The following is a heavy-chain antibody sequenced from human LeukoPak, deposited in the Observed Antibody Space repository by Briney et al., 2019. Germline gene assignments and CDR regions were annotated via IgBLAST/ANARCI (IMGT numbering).Heavy chain of an antibody. Sequence: SVKVSCKASGGTFSSYAISWVRQAPGQGLEWMGGIIPIFGTANYAQKFQGRVTITADESTSTAYMELSSLRSEDTAVYYCARGHWSGYSYNWFDPWGQGTLVTVSS. J-gene: IGHJ5*02. CDR2: IIPIFGTA. CDR1: GGTFSSYA. V-gene: IGHV1-69*13. D-gene: IGHD3-3*01. CDR3: ARGHWSGYSYNWFDP.